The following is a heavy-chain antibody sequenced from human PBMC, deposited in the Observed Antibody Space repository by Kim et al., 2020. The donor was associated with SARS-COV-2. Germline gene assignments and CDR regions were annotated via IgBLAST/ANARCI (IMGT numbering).Heavy chain of an antibody. Sequence: ASVKVSCKASGYTFTGYYMHWVRQAPGQGLEWMGRINPNSGGTNYAQKFQGRVTMTRDTSISTAYMELSRLRSDDTAVYYCARAGQWLVDNLKDIDYWGQGTLVTVSS. J-gene: IGHJ4*02. CDR1: GYTFTGYY. CDR2: INPNSGGT. CDR3: ARAGQWLVDNLKDIDY. V-gene: IGHV1-2*06. D-gene: IGHD6-19*01.